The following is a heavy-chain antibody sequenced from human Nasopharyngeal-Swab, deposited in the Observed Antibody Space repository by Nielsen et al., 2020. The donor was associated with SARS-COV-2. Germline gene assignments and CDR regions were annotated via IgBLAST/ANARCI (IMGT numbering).Heavy chain of an antibody. CDR2: ISSSSSYI. V-gene: IGHV3-21*01. CDR1: GFTFSSYS. Sequence: GESLKISCAASGFTFSSYSMNWVRQAPGKGLEWVSSISSSSSYIYYADPVKGRFTISRDNAKNSLYLQMNSLRAEDTAVYYCARGAYDYVWGSYRPIDYWGQGTLVTVSS. CDR3: ARGAYDYVWGSYRPIDY. J-gene: IGHJ4*02. D-gene: IGHD3-16*02.